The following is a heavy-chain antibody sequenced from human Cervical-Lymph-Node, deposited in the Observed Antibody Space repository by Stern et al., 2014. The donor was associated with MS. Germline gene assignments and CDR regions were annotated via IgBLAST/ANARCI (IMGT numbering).Heavy chain of an antibody. CDR1: GGTFSSYA. CDR3: ARAGGGEMDNNYGEY. D-gene: IGHD5-24*01. Sequence: MQLVESGAEVKKPGSSVKVSCKASGGTFSSYALSWVRQAPGQGLEWMGGIIPNFGTPNYAPKFQGRVTFTAAKSTVTAYMDLDNLRSEDTDIYYCARAGGGEMDNNYGEYWGQGTQVTVSS. CDR2: IIPNFGTP. J-gene: IGHJ4*02. V-gene: IGHV1-69*06.